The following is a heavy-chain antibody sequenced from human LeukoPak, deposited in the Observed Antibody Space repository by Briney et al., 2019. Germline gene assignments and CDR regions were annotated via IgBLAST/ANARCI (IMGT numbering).Heavy chain of an antibody. V-gene: IGHV1-2*02. CDR3: STEDKYCGSANCGKY. CDR1: GYTFTGYY. J-gene: IGHJ4*02. D-gene: IGHD2-2*01. CDR2: INPNSGGT. Sequence: ASVKVSCKASGYTFTGYYMHWVRQAPGQGLEWMGWINPNSGGTNYAQKFQGRVTMTRDKSISTVYMELSSLRSDDTAVYYCSTEDKYCGSANCGKYWGQGTLVTVSS.